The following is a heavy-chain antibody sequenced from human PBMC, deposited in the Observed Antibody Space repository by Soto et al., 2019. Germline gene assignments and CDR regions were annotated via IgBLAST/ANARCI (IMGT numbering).Heavy chain of an antibody. CDR3: ARRARPDFYYMDG. CDR1: GFTLSGYA. D-gene: IGHD6-6*01. J-gene: IGHJ6*03. Sequence: EVQLAESGGGLAQPGGSLRLSCAASGFTLSGYAMDWVRQAPGKGLEYVSGISSNGVGTYYAKSVQGRFTISRDNSKNTVYVQMGSLRREDMAVYYCARRARPDFYYMDGWGKGTTVTVS. V-gene: IGHV3-64*01. CDR2: ISSNGVGT.